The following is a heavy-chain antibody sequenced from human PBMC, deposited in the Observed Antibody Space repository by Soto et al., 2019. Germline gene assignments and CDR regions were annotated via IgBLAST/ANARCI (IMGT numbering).Heavy chain of an antibody. CDR1: GFTFSSYW. J-gene: IGHJ5*02. D-gene: IGHD6-13*01. V-gene: IGHV3-7*05. CDR3: ASLYSSSWRTRYNWFDP. Sequence: GGSLRLSCAASGFTFSSYWMSWVRQAPGKGLEWVANIKQDGSEKYYVDSVKGRFTISRDNAKNSLYLQMNSLRAEDTAVYYCASLYSSSWRTRYNWFDPWGQGTLVTVSS. CDR2: IKQDGSEK.